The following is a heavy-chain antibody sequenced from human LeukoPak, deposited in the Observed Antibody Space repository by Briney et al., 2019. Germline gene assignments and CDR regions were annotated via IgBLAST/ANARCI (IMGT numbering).Heavy chain of an antibody. CDR2: IYYSGST. CDR1: GDSISSSSFY. J-gene: IGHJ5*02. V-gene: IGHV4-39*02. CDR3: ARENGWFGELLSPPYFDP. D-gene: IGHD3-10*01. Sequence: SETLSLTCTVSGDSISSSSFYWGWIRQPPGTGLEWIGSIYYSGSTYYDPSLKSRVTISVDTSKNQFSLKLSSVTPEDTAVYYCARENGWFGELLSPPYFDPWGQGTLVTVSS.